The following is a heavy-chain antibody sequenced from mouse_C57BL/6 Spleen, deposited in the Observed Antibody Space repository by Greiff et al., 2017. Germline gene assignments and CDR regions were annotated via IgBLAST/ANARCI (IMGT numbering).Heavy chain of an antibody. V-gene: IGHV5-15*04. J-gene: IGHJ4*01. CDR3: ARRYYDYEDYAMDY. Sequence: EVKVEESGGGLVQPGGSLKLSCAASGFTFSDYGMAWVRQAPRKGPEWVAFISNLAYSIYYADTVTGRFTISRENAKNTLYLEMSSLRSEDTAMYYCARRYYDYEDYAMDYWGQGTSVTVSS. D-gene: IGHD2-4*01. CDR1: GFTFSDYG. CDR2: ISNLAYSI.